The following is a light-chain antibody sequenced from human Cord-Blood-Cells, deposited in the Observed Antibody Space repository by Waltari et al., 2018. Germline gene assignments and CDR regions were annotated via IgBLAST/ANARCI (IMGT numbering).Light chain of an antibody. CDR2: DPS. CDR3: QQYNSYSVT. Sequence: DIQMTQSPSTLSASVGDRVTITCLASQSISSWLAWYQQKPGKAPKLLIYDPSSLESGVPSRFSGSGSGTEFTLTISSLQPEDFATYYCQQYNSYSVTFGGGTKVEIK. V-gene: IGKV1-5*01. J-gene: IGKJ4*01. CDR1: QSISSW.